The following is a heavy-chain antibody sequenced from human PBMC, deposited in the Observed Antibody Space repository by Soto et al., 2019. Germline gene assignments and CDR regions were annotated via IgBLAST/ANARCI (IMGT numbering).Heavy chain of an antibody. CDR3: AQLAGLSHTDDF. Sequence: PGGSLRLSCAASGFTFSDYALHWVRQAPGKGLEWVTVISSDGGNRYYADSVKGRFTISRDNSKNTLYLQMNSLRVEDTAIYICAQLAGLSHTDDFWGQGTPVTVS. V-gene: IGHV3-30-3*01. D-gene: IGHD5-18*01. CDR1: GFTFSDYA. CDR2: ISSDGGNR. J-gene: IGHJ4*02.